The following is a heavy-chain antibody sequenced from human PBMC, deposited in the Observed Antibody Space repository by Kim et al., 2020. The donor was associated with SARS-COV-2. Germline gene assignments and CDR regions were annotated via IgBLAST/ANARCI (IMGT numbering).Heavy chain of an antibody. CDR3: ARVGGSADNYYDSSGYYSSYYFDY. Sequence: ASVKVSCKASGYTFTSYGISWVRQAPGQGLEWMGWISAYNGNTNYAQKLQGRVTMTTDTSTSTAYMELRSLRSDDTAVYYCARVGGSADNYYDSSGYYSSYYFDYWGQGTLGTVSS. CDR2: ISAYNGNT. J-gene: IGHJ4*02. D-gene: IGHD3-22*01. CDR1: GYTFTSYG. V-gene: IGHV1-18*01.